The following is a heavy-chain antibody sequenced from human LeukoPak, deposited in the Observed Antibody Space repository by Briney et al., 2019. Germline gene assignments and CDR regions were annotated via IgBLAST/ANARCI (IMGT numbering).Heavy chain of an antibody. Sequence: SETLSLTCTVSGGSISSYYWSWIRQPPGKGLEWIGYIYYSGSTNYNPSLKSRVTISVDTSKNQFSLKLSSVTAADTAVYYCARAADSGSLLPFYWGQGTLVTVSS. CDR3: ARAADSGSLLPFY. J-gene: IGHJ4*02. CDR2: IYYSGST. CDR1: GGSISSYY. D-gene: IGHD1-26*01. V-gene: IGHV4-59*01.